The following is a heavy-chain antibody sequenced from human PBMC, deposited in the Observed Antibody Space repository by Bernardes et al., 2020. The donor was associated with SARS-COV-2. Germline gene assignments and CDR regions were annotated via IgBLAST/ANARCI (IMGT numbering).Heavy chain of an antibody. Sequence: ASVKVSCKASGYTFTDSYIHWVRQAPGQGLQWMGWINPNSGGTNYAQKFQGRVTMTRDTSLSTAYMELSRLRSDDTALYYCARRFDSDFNGFDVWGQGTMVTVSS. J-gene: IGHJ3*01. V-gene: IGHV1-2*02. D-gene: IGHD3-9*01. CDR1: GYTFTDSY. CDR3: ARRFDSDFNGFDV. CDR2: INPNSGGT.